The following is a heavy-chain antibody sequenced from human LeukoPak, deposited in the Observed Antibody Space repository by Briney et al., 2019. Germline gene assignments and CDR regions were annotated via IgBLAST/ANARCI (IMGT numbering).Heavy chain of an antibody. D-gene: IGHD1-26*01. J-gene: IGHJ4*02. Sequence: PGGSLRLSCAASGFTLSSYGMGWIRQVPGKGLEWVSADSIYGGGPYYADFVKGRFTMSRDNYEKTLYLQMDSLRAEDTAVYYCAREDVGAAPDYWGQGTLVTVSS. CDR2: DSIYGGGP. CDR3: AREDVGAAPDY. V-gene: IGHV3-23*01. CDR1: GFTLSSYG.